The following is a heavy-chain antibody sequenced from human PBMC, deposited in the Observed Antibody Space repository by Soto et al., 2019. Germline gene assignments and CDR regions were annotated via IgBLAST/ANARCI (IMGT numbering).Heavy chain of an antibody. CDR1: GGSVGSGRHY. CDR2: IHDSGST. CDR3: ARGWDAGY. Sequence: QVQLQESGPGLVKPSETLSLTCTVSGGSVGSGRHYWSWIRQPPGKGLEWIGYIHDSGSTNYVSSLKSPATISADPSRNQFLLKVYSVTAAATAVYYCARGWDAGYWGQGTLVTVCS. D-gene: IGHD6-19*01. V-gene: IGHV4-61*01. J-gene: IGHJ4*02.